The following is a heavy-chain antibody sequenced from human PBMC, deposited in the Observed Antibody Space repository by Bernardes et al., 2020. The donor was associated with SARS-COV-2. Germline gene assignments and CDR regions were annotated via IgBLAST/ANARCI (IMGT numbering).Heavy chain of an antibody. J-gene: IGHJ4*02. V-gene: IGHV3-73*01. D-gene: IGHD4-17*01. CDR2: IRSKPKGYAT. CDR1: GFNFSGSA. Sequence: GSLRLSCAASGFNFSGSAIQWVRQPSGKGLEWIGRIRSKPKGYATTYAASLKGRFVISRDDSRNMAYLQMHSLKIEDTAVYYCTGDYLYWDQGTLVSVSS. CDR3: TGDYLY.